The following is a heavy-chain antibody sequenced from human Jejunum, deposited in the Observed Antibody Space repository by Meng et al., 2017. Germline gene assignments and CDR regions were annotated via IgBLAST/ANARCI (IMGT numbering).Heavy chain of an antibody. V-gene: IGHV3-7*01. Sequence: GGSLRLSCVASGFSFSSYWMAWVRQAPGKGQQWVGNIDKDGSEENYVESVKGRFTTSRDNAKNSLYLQMNSLRAEDTAVYYCATKADPGHGMAVWGQGTTVTVSS. CDR1: GFSFSSYW. CDR2: IDKDGSEE. D-gene: IGHD6-13*01. CDR3: ATKADPGHGMAV. J-gene: IGHJ6*02.